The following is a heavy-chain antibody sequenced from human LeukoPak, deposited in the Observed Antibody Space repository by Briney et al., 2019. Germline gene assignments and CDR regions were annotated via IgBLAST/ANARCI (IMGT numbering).Heavy chain of an antibody. D-gene: IGHD3-10*01. CDR1: GFTFSSYA. CDR3: ARAMVRGVIITLFDY. CDR2: ISYDGSNK. V-gene: IGHV3-30*01. J-gene: IGHJ4*02. Sequence: PGRSLRLSCAASGFTFSSYAMHWVRQAPGKGLEWVAVISYDGSNKYYADSVKGRFTISRDNSKTTLYLQMNSLRAEDTAVYYCARAMVRGVIITLFDYWGQGTLVTVSS.